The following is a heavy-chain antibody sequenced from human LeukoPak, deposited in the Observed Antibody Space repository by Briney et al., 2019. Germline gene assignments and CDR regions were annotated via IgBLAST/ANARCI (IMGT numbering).Heavy chain of an antibody. CDR1: GGTFSSYA. J-gene: IGHJ5*02. Sequence: ASVKVSCKASGGTFSSYAISWVRQAPGQGPEWMGGIIPIFGTANYAQKFQGRVTITADESTSTAYMGLSSLRSKDTAVYYCARTPTYCSSTSCYDDPWGQGTLVTVSS. V-gene: IGHV1-69*13. CDR3: ARTPTYCSSTSCYDDP. D-gene: IGHD2-2*01. CDR2: IIPIFGTA.